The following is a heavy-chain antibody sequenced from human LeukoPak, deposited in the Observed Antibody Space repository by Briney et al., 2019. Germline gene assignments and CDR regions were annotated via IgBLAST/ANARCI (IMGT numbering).Heavy chain of an antibody. CDR3: VRDPSGSGFAFDS. V-gene: IGHV3-33*01. J-gene: IGHJ4*02. D-gene: IGHD1-1*01. Sequence: GGSLRLSCAASGFTFSNYGMHWVRQAPGKGLEWVALIWYDGSNKYYTDSVRGRFTISRENTQNTLYLQMNSLRAQDTAVYYCVRDPSGSGFAFDSWGQGALVTVSS. CDR2: IWYDGSNK. CDR1: GFTFSNYG.